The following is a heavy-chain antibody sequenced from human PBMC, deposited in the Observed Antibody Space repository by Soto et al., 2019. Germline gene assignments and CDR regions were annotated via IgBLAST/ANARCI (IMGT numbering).Heavy chain of an antibody. CDR1: GYTFTNYG. Sequence: ASVKVSCKASGYTFTNYGISWVRQAPGQGLEWMGWISAYSGSTKFAQKLQGRVTMTTDTSTTTAYMELRSLTSDDTAVYYCARDFTKSSSWPYYFDYWGQGTLVTVSS. J-gene: IGHJ4*02. CDR2: ISAYSGST. V-gene: IGHV1-18*01. D-gene: IGHD6-13*01. CDR3: ARDFTKSSSWPYYFDY.